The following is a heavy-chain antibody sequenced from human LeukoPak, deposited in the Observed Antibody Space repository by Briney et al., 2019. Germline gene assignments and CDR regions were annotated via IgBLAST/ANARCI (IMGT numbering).Heavy chain of an antibody. CDR3: TRVEETATTAAIIRKYSYYYYYMDV. J-gene: IGHJ6*03. V-gene: IGHV3-7*01. CDR1: GFTFSTYR. Sequence: GGSLRLSCAASGFTFSTYRMSCVRQAPGKGLEWVANIKQEGSEKHYADSVKGRFTISRDNAKNSLYLQMSSLRAEDTAVYYCTRVEETATTAAIIRKYSYYYYYMDVWGKGNTVTVSS. D-gene: IGHD4-11*01. CDR2: IKQEGSEK.